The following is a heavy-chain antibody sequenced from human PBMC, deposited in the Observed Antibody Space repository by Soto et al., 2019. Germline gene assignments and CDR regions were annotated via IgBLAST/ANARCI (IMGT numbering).Heavy chain of an antibody. CDR3: ARAIAAAGTGGLFDY. CDR2: ISYDGSNK. Sequence: QVQLVESGGGVVQPGRSLRLSCAASGFTFSSYAMHWVRQAPGKGLEWVAVISYDGSNKYYADSVKGRFTISRDNSKNTLYLQMTSLRAEDTAVYYCARAIAAAGTGGLFDYRGQGTLVTVSS. V-gene: IGHV3-30-3*01. D-gene: IGHD6-13*01. CDR1: GFTFSSYA. J-gene: IGHJ4*02.